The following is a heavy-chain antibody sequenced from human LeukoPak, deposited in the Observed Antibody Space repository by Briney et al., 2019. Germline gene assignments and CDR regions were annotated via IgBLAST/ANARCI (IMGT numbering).Heavy chain of an antibody. D-gene: IGHD3-22*01. CDR3: ARDDYDSSGSTHTGFDY. J-gene: IGHJ4*02. CDR2: INPYSGGT. CDR1: GYTLTGYY. Sequence: ASVKVSCKASGYTLTGYYMHWVRQAPGQGLEWMGWINPYSGGTNYAQKFQGRVTMTRDTSISTAYMELSRLRSDDAAVYYCARDDYDSSGSTHTGFDYWGQGTLVTVSS. V-gene: IGHV1-2*02.